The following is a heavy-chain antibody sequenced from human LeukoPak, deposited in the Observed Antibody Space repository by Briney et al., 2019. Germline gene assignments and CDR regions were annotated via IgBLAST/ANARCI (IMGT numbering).Heavy chain of an antibody. V-gene: IGHV1-2*02. CDR3: AREDSGYVN. J-gene: IGHJ4*02. CDR2: INPNSGGT. CDR1: GYTFTGYY. Sequence: ASVKVSCKASGYTFTGYYMHWVRQAPGQGLEWMGWINPNSGGTNYAQKFQGRVTMTRDTSISTAYMELSSLRSEDTAVYYCAREDSGYVNWGQGTLVTVSS. D-gene: IGHD5-12*01.